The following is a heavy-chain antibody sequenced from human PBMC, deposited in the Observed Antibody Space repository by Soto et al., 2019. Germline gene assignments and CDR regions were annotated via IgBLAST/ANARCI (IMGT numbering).Heavy chain of an antibody. CDR1: GFTFNYYW. D-gene: IGHD2-21*02. J-gene: IGHJ3*01. V-gene: IGHV3-74*01. Sequence: VQLVESAGGLVQRGGSLRLSCAASGFTFNYYWMHWVRQAPGQGLVWVSHIHSDGSSTTYADSVKGRFTISRDNAKNTLYLQMNSLRAEDTAVYYCARGDKGGFDLWGQGTTVTVSS. CDR2: IHSDGSST. CDR3: ARGDKGGFDL.